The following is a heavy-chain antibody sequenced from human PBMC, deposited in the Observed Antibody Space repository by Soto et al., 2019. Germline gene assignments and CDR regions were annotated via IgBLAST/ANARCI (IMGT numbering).Heavy chain of an antibody. V-gene: IGHV4-34*02. D-gene: IGHD3-22*01. J-gene: IGHJ4*02. Sequence: QVQLQQWGAGLLKPSETLSLTCAVYGGSFSGYYWSWIRQPPGKGLEWIGEIHHSGSTIYSPSLESRVTISVDTSKNQFSLKLSSVTAADTAVYYCARLGGYLFDSWGQGTLVTVSS. CDR1: GGSFSGYY. CDR3: ARLGGYLFDS. CDR2: IHHSGST.